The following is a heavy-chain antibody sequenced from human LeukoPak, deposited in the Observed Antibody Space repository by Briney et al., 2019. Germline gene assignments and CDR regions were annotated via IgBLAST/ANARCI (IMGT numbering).Heavy chain of an antibody. J-gene: IGHJ6*02. Sequence: GGSLRLSCAASGFTVSSKYMSWVRQAPGKGLEWVASINHNGNVNYYVDSVKGRFTISRDNAKNSLYLQMSNLRAEDTAVYFCARGGGLDVWGQGATVTVSS. CDR3: ARGGGLDV. D-gene: IGHD3-16*01. CDR1: GFTVSSKY. CDR2: INHNGNVN. V-gene: IGHV3-7*03.